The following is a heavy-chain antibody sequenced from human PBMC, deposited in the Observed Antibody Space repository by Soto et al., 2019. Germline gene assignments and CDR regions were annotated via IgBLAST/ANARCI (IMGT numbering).Heavy chain of an antibody. D-gene: IGHD2-2*01. J-gene: IGHJ4*02. CDR1: GFSFNSYG. V-gene: IGHV3-33*01. Sequence: QVQLVESGGGVVQPGRSLRPSCVASGFSFNSYGMHWVRQAPGKGLEWVAVIWYDGSNKYYADSVKGRFTISRDNSKNTLYLQMNSLIAEDTAGYYCARDLWGGPAAFDYWGQGTLVTVSS. CDR3: ARDLWGGPAAFDY. CDR2: IWYDGSNK.